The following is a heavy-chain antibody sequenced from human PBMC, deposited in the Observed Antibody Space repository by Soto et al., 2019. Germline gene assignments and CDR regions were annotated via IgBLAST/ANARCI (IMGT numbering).Heavy chain of an antibody. J-gene: IGHJ5*01. V-gene: IGHV3-20*01. CDR3: ARGRDWFDF. Sequence: DVQLVESGGGVIRPGGSLRLSCAASGFTFDDYGMNWVRQAPGKGLEWVSGITWNGDDTDYAGSVRGRFTISRDNAKNSLDLQMNSLTAEDTAFFHCARGRDWFDFWGQGILVTVSS. CDR1: GFTFDDYG. CDR2: ITWNGDDT.